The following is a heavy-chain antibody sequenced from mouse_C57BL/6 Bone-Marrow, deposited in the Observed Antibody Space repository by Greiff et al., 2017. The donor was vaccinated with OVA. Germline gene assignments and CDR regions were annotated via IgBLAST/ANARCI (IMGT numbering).Heavy chain of an antibody. Sequence: EVQLQQSGPVLVKPGASVKMSCKASGYTFTDYYMNWVKQSPGKSLEWIGVINPYNGGTSYNQKFKGKATLTVDKSSSTAYMELNSLTSEDSAVYYCAKSLFSWEYAMDYWGQGTSVTVSS. J-gene: IGHJ4*01. CDR1: GYTFTDYY. CDR3: AKSLFSWEYAMDY. V-gene: IGHV1-19*01. CDR2: INPYNGGT. D-gene: IGHD4-1*01.